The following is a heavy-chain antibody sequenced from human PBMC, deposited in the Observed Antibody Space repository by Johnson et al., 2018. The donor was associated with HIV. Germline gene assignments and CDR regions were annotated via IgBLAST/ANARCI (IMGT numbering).Heavy chain of an antibody. CDR2: IYSGGST. V-gene: IGHV3-66*01. CDR3: AKDPNSSSPSDI. CDR1: GFTVSSNY. J-gene: IGHJ3*02. Sequence: VQLVESGGGLVQPGGSLRLSCAASGFTVSSNYMSWVRQAPGKGLEWVSVIYSGGSTYYADSVKGRFTISRDNSKNTLYLQINSLRAEDTAVYYCAKDPNSSSPSDIWGQGTMVTVSS. D-gene: IGHD6-6*01.